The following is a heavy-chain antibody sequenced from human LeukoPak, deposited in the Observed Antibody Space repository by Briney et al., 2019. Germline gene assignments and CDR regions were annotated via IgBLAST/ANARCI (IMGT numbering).Heavy chain of an antibody. CDR2: ISSDSSYI. Sequence: GGSLRLSCAASGFNFNTYTMNWVRQAPGKGLEWVSSISSDSSYIYYADAVHGRFTVSRDNAKYSLYLQMNSLRAEDTAVYYCAKPGCSSTSCYRPDYWGQGTLVTVSS. J-gene: IGHJ4*02. CDR3: AKPGCSSTSCYRPDY. CDR1: GFNFNTYT. D-gene: IGHD2-2*02. V-gene: IGHV3-21*04.